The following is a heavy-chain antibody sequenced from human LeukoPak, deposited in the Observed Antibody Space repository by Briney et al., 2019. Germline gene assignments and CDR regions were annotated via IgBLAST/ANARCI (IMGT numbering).Heavy chain of an antibody. J-gene: IGHJ3*02. Sequence: PSETLSLTCTVSGGSISSYYWSCIRQPAGKGLEWIGRIYTSGSTNYNPSLKSRLTISVDTSKNQFSLKLSSVTAADTAVYYCASADYEDAFDIWGQGTMVTVSS. CDR3: ASADYEDAFDI. CDR2: IYTSGST. D-gene: IGHD4-17*01. V-gene: IGHV4-4*07. CDR1: GGSISSYY.